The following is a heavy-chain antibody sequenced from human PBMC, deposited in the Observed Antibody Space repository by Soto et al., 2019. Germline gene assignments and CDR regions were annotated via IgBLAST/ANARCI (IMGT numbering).Heavy chain of an antibody. J-gene: IGHJ4*02. V-gene: IGHV3-21*01. CDR1: GFTFSNYS. CDR3: ARDPTGYYDSSGYLD. Sequence: EVQLVESGGGLVKPGGSLRLSCAASGFTFSNYSMNWVRQAPGKGLEWVSSISSSSSYIYYADSVKGRFTISRDNAKNSLYLQMNSLRAEDTAVYYCARDPTGYYDSSGYLDWGQGTLVTVSS. CDR2: ISSSSSYI. D-gene: IGHD3-22*01.